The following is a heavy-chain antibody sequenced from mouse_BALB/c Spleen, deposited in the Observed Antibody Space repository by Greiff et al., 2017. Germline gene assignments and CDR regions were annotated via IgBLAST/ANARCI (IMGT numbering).Heavy chain of an antibody. CDR1: GYSITSDYA. D-gene: IGHD1-1*01. CDR3: AREVLLRSLYYFDY. J-gene: IGHJ2*01. CDR2: ISYSGST. Sequence: EVKLMESGPGLVKPSQSLSLTCTVTGYSITSDYAWNWIRQFPGNKLEWMGYISYSGSTSYNPSLKSRISITRDTSKNQFFLQLNSVTTEDTATYYCAREVLLRSLYYFDYWGQGTTLTVSS. V-gene: IGHV3-2*02.